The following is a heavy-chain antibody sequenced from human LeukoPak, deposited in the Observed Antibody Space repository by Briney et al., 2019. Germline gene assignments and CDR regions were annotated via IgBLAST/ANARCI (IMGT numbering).Heavy chain of an antibody. CDR2: FDPEDGET. Sequence: ASAKVSCKVSGYTLTELSMHWVRQAPGKGLEWMGGFDPEDGETIYAQKFQGRVTMTEDTSTDTAHMELSSLRSEDTAVYYCATDFTPYYYYGMDVWGQGTTVTVSS. CDR1: GYTLTELS. J-gene: IGHJ6*02. CDR3: ATDFTPYYYYGMDV. V-gene: IGHV1-24*01.